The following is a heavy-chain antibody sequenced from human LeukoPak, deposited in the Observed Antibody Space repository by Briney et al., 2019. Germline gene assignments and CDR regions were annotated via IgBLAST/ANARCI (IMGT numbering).Heavy chain of an antibody. CDR2: IWYDGSNK. CDR3: ARDPASWTYYDSSGYYDY. CDR1: GFTFSTYG. V-gene: IGHV3-33*01. Sequence: GGSLRLSCVASGFTFSTYGMHWVRQAPGKGLEWVAIIWYDGSNKYYADSVKGRFTISRDNSKNTLYLQMNSLRAEDTAVYYCARDPASWTYYDSSGYYDYWGQRTLVTVSS. J-gene: IGHJ4*02. D-gene: IGHD3-22*01.